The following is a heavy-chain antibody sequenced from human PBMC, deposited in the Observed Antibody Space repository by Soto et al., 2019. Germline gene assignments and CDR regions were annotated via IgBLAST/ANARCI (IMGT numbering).Heavy chain of an antibody. V-gene: IGHV1-69*13. D-gene: IGHD3-22*01. J-gene: IGHJ6*02. CDR3: ASYYDSSGYTADYYYGMDV. CDR1: GGTFSSYA. CDR2: IIPIFGTA. Sequence: GASVKVSCKASGGTFSSYAISWVRQAPGQGLEWMGGIIPIFGTANYAQKFQGRVTITADESTSTAYMELSSLRSEDTAVYYCASYYDSSGYTADYYYGMDVWGQGTTVPSP.